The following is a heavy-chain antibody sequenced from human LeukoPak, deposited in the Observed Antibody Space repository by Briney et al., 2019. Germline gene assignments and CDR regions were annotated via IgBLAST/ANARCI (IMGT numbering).Heavy chain of an antibody. J-gene: IGHJ4*02. CDR3: ARGITNYYDNSGYYYDY. Sequence: SETLSLTCAVYGGSFSGYYWSWLRQPPGKGLEWIGEINHSGSTNYNPSLKSRVTISVDTSKNQFSLKLSSVTAADTAVYYCARGITNYYDNSGYYYDYWGQGTLVTVSS. V-gene: IGHV4-34*01. D-gene: IGHD3-22*01. CDR1: GGSFSGYY. CDR2: INHSGST.